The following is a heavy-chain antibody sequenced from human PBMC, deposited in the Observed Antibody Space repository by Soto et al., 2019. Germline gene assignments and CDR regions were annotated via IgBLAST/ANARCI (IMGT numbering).Heavy chain of an antibody. CDR3: VTDSSRGDY. Sequence: VQLVESGGGLAQPGGSLRISCAASGFTFSKYWMHWVRQAPGKGLEWVANIKENGREMYYVDSVKGRFTISRDNAKNSLYLQMNSLRAEDTAVYYCVTDSSRGDYWGQGTLVTVSS. J-gene: IGHJ4*02. CDR2: IKENGREM. V-gene: IGHV3-7*01. CDR1: GFTFSKYW.